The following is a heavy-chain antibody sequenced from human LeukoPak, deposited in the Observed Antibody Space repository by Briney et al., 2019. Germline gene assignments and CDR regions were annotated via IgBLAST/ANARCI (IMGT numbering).Heavy chain of an antibody. V-gene: IGHV3-23*01. CDR2: ISRNSAGT. CDR1: GFPFGIYA. Sequence: PGGSLRLSCAASGFPFGIYAMTWVRQPPGKGLEWVSAISRNSAGTYYADSVRGRLTISRDNYKNTLYLEMNSLRAEDTATYYCARDSSGYAEFDYWGQGTLVTVSS. J-gene: IGHJ4*02. D-gene: IGHD3-22*01. CDR3: ARDSSGYAEFDY.